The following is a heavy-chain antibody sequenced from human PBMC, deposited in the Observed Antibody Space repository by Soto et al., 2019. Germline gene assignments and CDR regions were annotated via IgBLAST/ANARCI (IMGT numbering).Heavy chain of an antibody. CDR1: GDTFTEYY. CDR2: VNPSGGHT. J-gene: IGHJ4*02. V-gene: IGHV1-46*01. D-gene: IGHD2-21*02. Sequence: QVQLMQSGAEVKKPGASVKVSCKASGDTFTEYYIHWVRQAPGQGLEWMGTVNPSGGHTTYAQYFPSRMTTTRDTTTSTLCMELTSLTFEDTAVYYCARGGHVVGVTAALDYWGQGTLVTVSS. CDR3: ARGGHVVGVTAALDY.